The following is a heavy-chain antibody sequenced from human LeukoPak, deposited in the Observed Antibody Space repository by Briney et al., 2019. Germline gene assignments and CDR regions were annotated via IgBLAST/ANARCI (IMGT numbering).Heavy chain of an antibody. D-gene: IGHD3-22*01. Sequence: PGGSLRLSCAASGFTFSSYGMQWVRQAPGKGLEWVAVISHDGTVQHYADSVKGRFTISRDNSKNTLYLQMNSLRAGDTAVYYCAKEDHYYDNSGRFDYWGQGTLVTVSS. CDR2: ISHDGTVQ. CDR3: AKEDHYYDNSGRFDY. J-gene: IGHJ4*02. CDR1: GFTFSSYG. V-gene: IGHV3-30*18.